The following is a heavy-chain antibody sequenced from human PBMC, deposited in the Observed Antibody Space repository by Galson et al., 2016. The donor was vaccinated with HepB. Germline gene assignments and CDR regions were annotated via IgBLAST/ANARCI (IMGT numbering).Heavy chain of an antibody. V-gene: IGHV3-33*01. J-gene: IGHJ4*02. CDR1: GFTFSSYG. D-gene: IGHD3-10*01. Sequence: SLRLSCAASGFTFSSYGMHWVRQAPGKGLEWVAVIWYDGSKKYYGDSVKGRFTIPRDDSKNTVYLQMDSLRAEHSAVYYCASFLEKVRPMDYWGRGTLVSVSS. CDR3: ASFLEKVRPMDY. CDR2: IWYDGSKK.